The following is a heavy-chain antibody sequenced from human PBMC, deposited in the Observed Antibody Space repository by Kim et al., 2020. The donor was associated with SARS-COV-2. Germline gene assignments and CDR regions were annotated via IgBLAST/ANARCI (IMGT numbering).Heavy chain of an antibody. CDR3: ARELSSDNRYCSSTSCYMGYYYYYGMDV. CDR2: INPSGGST. CDR1: GYTFTSYY. Sequence: ASVKVSCKASGYTFTSYYMHWVRQAPGQGLEWMGIINPSGGSTSYAQKFQGRVTMTRDTSTSTVYMELSSLRSEDTAVYYCARELSSDNRYCSSTSCYMGYYYYYGMDVWGQGTTVTVSS. J-gene: IGHJ6*02. D-gene: IGHD2-2*02. V-gene: IGHV1-46*01.